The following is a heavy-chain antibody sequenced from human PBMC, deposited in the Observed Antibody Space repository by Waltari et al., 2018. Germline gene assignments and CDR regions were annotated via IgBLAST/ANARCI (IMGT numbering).Heavy chain of an antibody. CDR1: GDRVPSDRPA. CDR2: TYYRSKWFS. CDR3: ARGPQQLVP. Sequence: QVQLQQSGPGLVKPSQTLSLTCAIFGDRVPSDRPAWNWIRQSPSRGLEWLGRTYYRSKWFSRYAVSVKSRITIKPDTSKNQFSLQLNSVTPEDTAVYYCARGPQQLVPWGQGTLVTVSS. D-gene: IGHD6-13*01. J-gene: IGHJ4*02. V-gene: IGHV6-1*01.